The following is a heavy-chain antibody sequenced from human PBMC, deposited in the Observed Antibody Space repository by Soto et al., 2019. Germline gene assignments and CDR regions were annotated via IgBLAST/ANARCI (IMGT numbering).Heavy chain of an antibody. V-gene: IGHV1-18*04. D-gene: IGHD3-10*01. CDR1: GYTFTSYG. J-gene: IGHJ6*02. Sequence: ASVKVSCKASGYTFTSYGISWVRQAPGQGLEWMGWISAYNGNTNYAQKLQGRVAMTTDTSTSTAYMELRSLRSDDTAVYYCARDVSITMVRGVIPAPYYGMDVWGQGTTVTVSS. CDR2: ISAYNGNT. CDR3: ARDVSITMVRGVIPAPYYGMDV.